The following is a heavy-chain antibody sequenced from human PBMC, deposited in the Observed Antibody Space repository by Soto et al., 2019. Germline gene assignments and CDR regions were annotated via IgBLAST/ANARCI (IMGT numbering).Heavy chain of an antibody. CDR1: GFTFSNYA. J-gene: IGHJ4*02. CDR3: AKYSNVGWYGDPFDY. Sequence: LRLSFAASGFTFSNYAMSWVRQAPGKGLEWVSGISGTGGSSYYADSVKGRFTISRDHSRKTLYLQMNSLRAEDTAVYYCAKYSNVGWYGDPFDYWGQGTLVTVSS. CDR2: ISGTGGSS. V-gene: IGHV3-23*01. D-gene: IGHD6-19*01.